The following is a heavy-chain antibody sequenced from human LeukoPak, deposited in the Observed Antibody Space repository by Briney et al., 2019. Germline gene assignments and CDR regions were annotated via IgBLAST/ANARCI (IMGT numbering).Heavy chain of an antibody. Sequence: GGSLRLSCAASGFTFSSYWMSWVRQAPGKGLEWVANIKQDGSEKYYVDSVKGRFTISRDNAKNSLYLQMNSLRAEDTAVYYCAREFDSSASGPLFQHWGQGTLVTVSS. CDR3: AREFDSSASGPLFQH. CDR2: IKQDGSEK. CDR1: GFTFSSYW. V-gene: IGHV3-7*01. D-gene: IGHD3-22*01. J-gene: IGHJ1*01.